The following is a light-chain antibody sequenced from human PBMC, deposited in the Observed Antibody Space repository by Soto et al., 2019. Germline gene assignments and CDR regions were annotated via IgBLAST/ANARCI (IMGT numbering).Light chain of an antibody. Sequence: IVLTQTPLSSAVTLGQPASISGRSSESLVDSDGNTYLSWLHQRPGQPPRLLLYKISNRLSGVPDRFSGRGAVTDFTLRISRVEAEDGGLYFCVQATQFPWTFRQGTRVDIK. V-gene: IGKV2-24*01. J-gene: IGKJ1*01. CDR3: VQATQFPWT. CDR2: KIS. CDR1: ESLVDSDGNTY.